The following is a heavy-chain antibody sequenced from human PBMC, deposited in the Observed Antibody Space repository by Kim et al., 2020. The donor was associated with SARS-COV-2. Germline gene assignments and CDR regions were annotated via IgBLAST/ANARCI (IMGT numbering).Heavy chain of an antibody. CDR1: GGSISSGDYY. V-gene: IGHV4-30-4*01. Sequence: SETLSLTCTVSGGSISSGDYYWSWIRQPPGKGLEGIGYIYSIGSTSYNPPLKSRVTISVDTSKNQFSLKLSSVTAADTAVYYCARDEGFGVNYYDYGMDVWGQGTTVTVSS. CDR2: IYSIGST. D-gene: IGHD3-10*01. J-gene: IGHJ6*02. CDR3: ARDEGFGVNYYDYGMDV.